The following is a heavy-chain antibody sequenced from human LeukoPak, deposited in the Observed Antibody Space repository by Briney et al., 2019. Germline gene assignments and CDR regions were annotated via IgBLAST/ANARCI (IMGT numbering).Heavy chain of an antibody. CDR1: GGSISSSSYF. D-gene: IGHD3-9*01. Sequence: SETLSLTCTVSGGSISSSSYFWGWIRQPPGKGLEWIGSIYYIGSTYYNPSLKSRVTISVDTSKNQFSLKLSSVTAADTAVYYCATWLPNSPFDYWGQGTLVTVSS. J-gene: IGHJ4*02. V-gene: IGHV4-39*07. CDR3: ATWLPNSPFDY. CDR2: IYYIGST.